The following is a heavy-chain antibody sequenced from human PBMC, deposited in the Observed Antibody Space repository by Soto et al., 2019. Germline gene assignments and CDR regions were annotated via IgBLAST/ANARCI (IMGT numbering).Heavy chain of an antibody. CDR2: IKQDGSEK. J-gene: IGHJ5*02. Sequence: EVQLVESGGGLVQPGGSLRLSCAASGFTFSSYWMSWVRQAAGKGLEWVANIKQDGSEKYYVDSVKGRFTISRDNAKNSLYLQMNSLRAEDTAVYYCARDSYDFWSGYMFDPWGQGTLVTVSS. D-gene: IGHD3-3*01. CDR3: ARDSYDFWSGYMFDP. CDR1: GFTFSSYW. V-gene: IGHV3-7*01.